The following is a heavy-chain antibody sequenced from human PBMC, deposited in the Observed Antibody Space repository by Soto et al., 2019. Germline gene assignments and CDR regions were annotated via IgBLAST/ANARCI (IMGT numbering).Heavy chain of an antibody. D-gene: IGHD6-19*01. CDR3: ARHAQVGVAGRGARDCYYYGMDV. V-gene: IGHV5-51*01. CDR2: IFPGNSET. Sequence: PGESLKISCKGSGYSFSSNWIGWVRQMPGKGLEWMGIIFPGNSETRYSPSFQGQVTISADKSSSTAYLQWRSLKASDTAMYYCARHAQVGVAGRGARDCYYYGMDVWGQGTTVTVSS. CDR1: GYSFSSNW. J-gene: IGHJ6*02.